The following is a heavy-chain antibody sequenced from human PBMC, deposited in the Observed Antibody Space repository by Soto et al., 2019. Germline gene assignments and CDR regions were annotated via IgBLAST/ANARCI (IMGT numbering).Heavy chain of an antibody. CDR2: ISYDGGNQ. Sequence: CILKTPGKGLEWVTVISYDGGNQYYADSVKGRFTISRDNSKDTLYLQMHSLRSDDTAVYFCARGPITQPSFIGNWGQGTLVTVSS. CDR3: ARGPITQPSFIGN. D-gene: IGHD1-20*01. J-gene: IGHJ4*02. V-gene: IGHV3-30-3*01.